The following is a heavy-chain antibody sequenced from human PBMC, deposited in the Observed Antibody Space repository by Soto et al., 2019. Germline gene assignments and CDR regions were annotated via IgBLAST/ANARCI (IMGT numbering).Heavy chain of an antibody. D-gene: IGHD4-17*01. Sequence: GGSLRLSCAASGFTFSSYAMHWVRQAPGKGLEWVAVISYDGSNKYYADSVKGRFTISRDNSKNTLYLQMNSLRAEDTAVYYCARGEGLRLYYYYAMDVWGQGTTVTVSS. CDR3: ARGEGLRLYYYYAMDV. CDR1: GFTFSSYA. J-gene: IGHJ6*02. V-gene: IGHV3-30-3*01. CDR2: ISYDGSNK.